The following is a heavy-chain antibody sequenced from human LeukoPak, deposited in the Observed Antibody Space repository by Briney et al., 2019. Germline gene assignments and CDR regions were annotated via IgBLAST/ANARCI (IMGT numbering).Heavy chain of an antibody. D-gene: IGHD3-22*01. V-gene: IGHV3-23*01. CDR3: AKSGYYAVNYPED. J-gene: IGHJ4*02. CDR2: ISGSGGST. CDR1: GFTFTRSA. Sequence: GGSLRLTCAASGFTFTRSAGCWVRQAPGKGLEWVSAISGSGGSTYYADSVKGRFTISRDNSKNTLYLQMNSLRAEDMAVYYCAKSGYYAVNYPEDWGQGTLVTVSS.